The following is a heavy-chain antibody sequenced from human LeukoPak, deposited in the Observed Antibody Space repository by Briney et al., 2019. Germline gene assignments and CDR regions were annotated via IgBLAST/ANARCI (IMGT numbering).Heavy chain of an antibody. CDR1: GYTFTSYY. CDR2: INPSGGST. J-gene: IGHJ4*02. Sequence: ASVKVSCKASGYTFTSYYMHWVRQAPGQGLEWMGIINPSGGSTSYAQKFQGRVTMTRDTSTSTVYMELSSLRSEDTAVYYCARGIGTKRDSSGFPTVGFDYWGQGTLVTVSS. V-gene: IGHV1-46*01. CDR3: ARGIGTKRDSSGFPTVGFDY. D-gene: IGHD3-22*01.